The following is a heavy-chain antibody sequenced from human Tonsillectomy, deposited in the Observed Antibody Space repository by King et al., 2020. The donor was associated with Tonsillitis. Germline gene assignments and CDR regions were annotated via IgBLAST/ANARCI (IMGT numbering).Heavy chain of an antibody. CDR3: ANYGVSTWFDP. V-gene: IGHV3-23*01. Sequence: EVQLLESGGNLVQPGGSLRLSCAASGFTFSNYAMSWVRQPPGKGLEWISGISGPGESTYYADSVKGRFTISRDNSKNTLYLQMNSLRADDTALYYCANYGVSTWFDPWGQGTLVTVSS. D-gene: IGHD4-17*01. CDR1: GFTFSNYA. J-gene: IGHJ5*02. CDR2: ISGPGEST.